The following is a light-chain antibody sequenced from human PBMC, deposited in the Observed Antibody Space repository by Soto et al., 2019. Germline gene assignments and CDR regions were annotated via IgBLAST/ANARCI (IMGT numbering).Light chain of an antibody. V-gene: IGLV2-14*01. CDR3: RSYTGGSTFV. Sequence: QSVLTQPASVSGSPGQSITISCTGTSSDVGGYDYVSWYQQLPGKAPKLLIYDVNNRPSGVSHRFSGSKSGNTASLTISGLQAEDEADYYCRSYTGGSTFVFGTGTKVTVL. CDR2: DVN. CDR1: SSDVGGYDY. J-gene: IGLJ1*01.